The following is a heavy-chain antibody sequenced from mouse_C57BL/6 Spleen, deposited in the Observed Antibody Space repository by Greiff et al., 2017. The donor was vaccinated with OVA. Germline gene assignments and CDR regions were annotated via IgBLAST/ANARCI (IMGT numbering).Heavy chain of an antibody. J-gene: IGHJ4*01. CDR3: ARGVVARYAMDY. D-gene: IGHD1-1*01. CDR1: GYTFTSYG. CDR2: IYPRSGNT. Sequence: VQLVESGAELARPGASVKLSCKASGYTFTSYGISWVKQRTGQGLEWIGEIYPRSGNTYYNEKFKGKATLTADKSSSTAYMELRSLTSEDSAVYFCARGVVARYAMDYWGQGTSVTVSS. V-gene: IGHV1-81*01.